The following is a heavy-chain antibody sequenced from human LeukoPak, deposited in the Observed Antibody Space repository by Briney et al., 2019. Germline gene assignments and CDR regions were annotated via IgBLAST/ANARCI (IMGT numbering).Heavy chain of an antibody. CDR1: GFTFDDYA. D-gene: IGHD6-13*01. J-gene: IGHJ3*02. Sequence: GGSLRLSCAASGFTFDDYAMHWVRQAPGKGLEWVSGISWNSGSIGYADSVKGRFTISRDNAKNSLYLQMNSLRAEDTALYYCAKAKFWQQLDDAFDIWGQGTMVTVSS. V-gene: IGHV3-9*01. CDR3: AKAKFWQQLDDAFDI. CDR2: ISWNSGSI.